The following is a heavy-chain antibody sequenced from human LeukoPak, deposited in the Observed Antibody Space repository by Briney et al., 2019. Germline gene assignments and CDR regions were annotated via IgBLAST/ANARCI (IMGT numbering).Heavy chain of an antibody. D-gene: IGHD1-26*01. CDR1: GFTFSSYG. V-gene: IGHV3-30*03. CDR3: AVVGATTAPY. J-gene: IGHJ4*02. CDR2: ISYDGSNK. Sequence: GGSLRLSCAASGFTFSSYGMHWVRQAPGKGLEWVAVISYDGSNKYYADSVKGRFTISRDNSKNTLYLQMNSLRAEDTAVYYCAVVGATTAPYWGQGTLATVSS.